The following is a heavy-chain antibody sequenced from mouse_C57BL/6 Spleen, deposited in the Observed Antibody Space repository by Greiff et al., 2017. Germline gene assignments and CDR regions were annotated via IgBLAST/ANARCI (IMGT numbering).Heavy chain of an antibody. Sequence: EVMLVESGPELVKPGASVKISCKASGYSFTGYYMNWVKQSPEKSLEWIGEINPSTGGTTYNQKFKAKATLTVDKSSSTAYMQLKSLTSEDSAVYYCARITTVVAEAMDYWGQGTSVTVSS. D-gene: IGHD1-1*01. J-gene: IGHJ4*01. CDR2: INPSTGGT. CDR3: ARITTVVAEAMDY. CDR1: GYSFTGYY. V-gene: IGHV1-42*01.